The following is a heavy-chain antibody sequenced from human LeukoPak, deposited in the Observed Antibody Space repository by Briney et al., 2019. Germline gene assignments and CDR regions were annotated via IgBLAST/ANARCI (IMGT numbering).Heavy chain of an antibody. J-gene: IGHJ5*02. CDR1: GGSISSSSYY. CDR3: ARELMITFGGLYRLRSNWFDP. V-gene: IGHV4-39*07. CDR2: IYYSGST. Sequence: SETLSLTCTVSGGSISSSSYYWGWIRQPPGKGLEWIGSIYYSGSTYYNPSLKSRVTISVDTSKNQFSLKLSSVTAADTAVYYCARELMITFGGLYRLRSNWFDPWGQGTLVTVSS. D-gene: IGHD3-16*01.